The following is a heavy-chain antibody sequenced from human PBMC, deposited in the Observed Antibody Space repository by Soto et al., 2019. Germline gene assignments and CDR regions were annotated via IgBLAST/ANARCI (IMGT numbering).Heavy chain of an antibody. J-gene: IGHJ4*02. CDR1: GFTFDDYA. D-gene: IGHD5-12*01. V-gene: IGHV3-48*02. CDR2: ISCSSSTI. CDR3: ARAYSGYDVFDY. Sequence: GGSLRLSCAASGFTFDDYAMDWVRQAPGKGLEWVSDISCSSSTIYYADSVKGRFTISRDNAKNSLYLQMNSLRDEDTAVYYCARAYSGYDVFDYWGQGTLVTVSS.